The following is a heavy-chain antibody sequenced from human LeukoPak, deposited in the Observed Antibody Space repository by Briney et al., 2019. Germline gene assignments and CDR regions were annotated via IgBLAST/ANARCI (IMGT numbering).Heavy chain of an antibody. CDR2: INHRGST. CDR1: GGSFSGYY. Sequence: SETLSLTCAVYGGSFSGYYWSWIRQPPGKGLEWIGEINHRGSTNYNPSLKSRVTISVDTSKNQFSLKLSSVTAADTAVYYCAREVRGVFPRSFDYWGQGTLVTVSS. V-gene: IGHV4-34*01. D-gene: IGHD3-10*01. CDR3: AREVRGVFPRSFDY. J-gene: IGHJ4*02.